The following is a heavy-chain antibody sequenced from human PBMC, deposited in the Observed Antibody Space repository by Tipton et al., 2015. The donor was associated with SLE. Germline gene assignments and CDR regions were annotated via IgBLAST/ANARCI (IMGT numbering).Heavy chain of an antibody. CDR2: IYYSGST. Sequence: TLSLTCTVSGGSISSYYWSWFRQPPGKGLEWIGYIYYSGSTNYNPSLKSRVTISVDTSKNQFSLKLSSVTAADTAVYYCARSKGWFDPWGQGTLVTVSS. V-gene: IGHV4-59*01. CDR3: ARSKGWFDP. CDR1: GGSISSYY. J-gene: IGHJ5*02.